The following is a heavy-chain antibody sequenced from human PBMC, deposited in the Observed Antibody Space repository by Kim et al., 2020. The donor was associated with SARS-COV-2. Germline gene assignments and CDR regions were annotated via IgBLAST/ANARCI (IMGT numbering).Heavy chain of an antibody. CDR3: ARASFDYTCPWGNHFDD. J-gene: IGHJ4*01. CDR1: GFTFSSYG. D-gene: IGHD2-2*02. Sequence: GGSLRLSCVASGFTFSSYGMHWVRKAPGKGLEWVAVISYSGSEKYYADSAKGRFTISRDKSKNTLYLQMNTLSAEVTAAYFCARASFDYTCPWGNHFDD. V-gene: IGHV3-30*03. CDR2: ISYSGSEK.